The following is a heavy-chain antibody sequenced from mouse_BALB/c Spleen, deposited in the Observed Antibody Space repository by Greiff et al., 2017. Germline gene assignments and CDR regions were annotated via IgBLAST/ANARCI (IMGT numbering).Heavy chain of an antibody. CDR1: GFTFSSYT. CDR3: ARLGSSYIDY. CDR2: ISNGGGST. D-gene: IGHD1-1*01. Sequence: EVKLVESGGGLVQPGGSLKLSCAASGFTFSSYTMSWVRQPPEKRLEWVAYISNGGGSTYYPDTVKGRFTISRDNAKNTLYLQMSSLKSEDTAMYYCARLGSSYIDYWGQGTTLTVSS. J-gene: IGHJ2*01. V-gene: IGHV5-12-2*01.